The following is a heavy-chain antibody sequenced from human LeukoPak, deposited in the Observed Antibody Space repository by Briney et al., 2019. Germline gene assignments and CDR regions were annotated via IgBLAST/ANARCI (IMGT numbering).Heavy chain of an antibody. V-gene: IGHV4-4*02. D-gene: IGHD3-10*01. CDR3: ARAPRRVRGVTLFDY. J-gene: IGHJ4*02. Sequence: SETLSLTCAVSGGSISSSNWWSWVRQPPGKGLEWIGEIYHSGGTNYNPSLKSRVTISVDKSKNQFSLKLSSVTAADTAVYYCARAPRRVRGVTLFDYWGQGSLVTVSS. CDR1: GGSISSSNW. CDR2: IYHSGGT.